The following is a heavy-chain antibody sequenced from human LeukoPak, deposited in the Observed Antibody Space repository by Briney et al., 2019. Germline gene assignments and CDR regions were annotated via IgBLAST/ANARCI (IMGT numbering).Heavy chain of an antibody. D-gene: IGHD3-3*01. J-gene: IGHJ4*02. Sequence: SETLSLTCAVYGGSFSGYYWSWIRQPPGKGLEWIGEINHSGSTNYNPSLKSRVTISVDTSKNQFSLKLSSVTAADTAAYYCARRGGTIFGVVIPQRWDYFDYWGQGTLVTVSS. CDR3: ARRGGTIFGVVIPQRWDYFDY. V-gene: IGHV4-34*01. CDR1: GGSFSGYY. CDR2: INHSGST.